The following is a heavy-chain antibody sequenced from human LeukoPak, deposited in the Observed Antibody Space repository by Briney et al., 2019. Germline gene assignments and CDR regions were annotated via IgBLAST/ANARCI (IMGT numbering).Heavy chain of an antibody. D-gene: IGHD3-22*01. V-gene: IGHV3-23*01. J-gene: IGHJ3*02. CDR3: ARESLWDYYDSSGYFGAFDI. Sequence: PGGSLRLSCAASGFTFSSYAMSWVRQAPGKGLEWVSAISGSGGSTYYADSVKGRFTISRDNSKNTLCLQMNSLRAEDTAVYYCARESLWDYYDSSGYFGAFDIWGQGTMVTVSS. CDR1: GFTFSSYA. CDR2: ISGSGGST.